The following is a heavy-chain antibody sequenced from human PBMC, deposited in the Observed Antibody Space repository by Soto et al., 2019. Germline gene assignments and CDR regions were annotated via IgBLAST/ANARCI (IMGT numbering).Heavy chain of an antibody. V-gene: IGHV3-7*01. J-gene: IGHJ4*02. CDR1: GFNVMSYW. CDR2: VKEDGSEL. Sequence: PGGSLRLSCAVSGFNVMSYWMSWVRQAPGKGLERVASVKEDGSELYYLHSVRGRFSISSDSAGNALHLTMNYLSAEDTGVYFCPRDIGSEYVNWGQGIPVTVYS. D-gene: IGHD3-10*01. CDR3: PRDIGSEYVN.